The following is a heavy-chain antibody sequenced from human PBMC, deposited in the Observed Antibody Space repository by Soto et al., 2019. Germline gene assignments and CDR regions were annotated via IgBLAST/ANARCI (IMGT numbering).Heavy chain of an antibody. CDR1: GFTFSSYG. J-gene: IGHJ4*02. Sequence: GGSLRLSCAASGFTFSSYGMHWVRQAPGKGLEWVAVIWYDGSNKYYADSVKGRFTISRDNSKNTLYLQMNSLRAEDTAVYYCARESSPHDYITMIPGYWGQGTLVTVSS. V-gene: IGHV3-33*01. CDR2: IWYDGSNK. D-gene: IGHD3-22*01. CDR3: ARESSPHDYITMIPGY.